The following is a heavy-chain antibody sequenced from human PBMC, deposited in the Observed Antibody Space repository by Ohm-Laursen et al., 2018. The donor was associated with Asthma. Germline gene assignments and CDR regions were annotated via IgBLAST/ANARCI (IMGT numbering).Heavy chain of an antibody. CDR1: GFTFSSYG. CDR3: ARVFMVRGVLDY. D-gene: IGHD3-10*01. Sequence: SLRLSCAASGFTFSSYGMHWVRQAPGKGLEWVAVISYDGSNKHYADSVKGRFTISRDNSKNTLYLQMNSLRAEDTAVYYCARVFMVRGVLDYWGQGTLVTVSS. CDR2: ISYDGSNK. J-gene: IGHJ4*02. V-gene: IGHV3-30*03.